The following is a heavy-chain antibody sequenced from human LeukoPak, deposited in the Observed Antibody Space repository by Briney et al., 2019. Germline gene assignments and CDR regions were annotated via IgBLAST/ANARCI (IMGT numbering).Heavy chain of an antibody. Sequence: ASVKVSCKAFGYTFTSNYMHWVRQAPGQGPEWMGVISPSGGSTTYAQKFQGRVTITADKSTSTAYMELSSLRSEDTAVYYCARGNYDILTGYYSWGRGTLVTVSS. CDR3: ARGNYDILTGYYS. D-gene: IGHD3-9*01. V-gene: IGHV1-46*01. CDR2: ISPSGGST. CDR1: GYTFTSNY. J-gene: IGHJ4*02.